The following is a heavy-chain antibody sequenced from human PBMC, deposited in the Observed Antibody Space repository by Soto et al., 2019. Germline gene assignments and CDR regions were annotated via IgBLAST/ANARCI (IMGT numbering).Heavy chain of an antibody. CDR2: VSGSGGST. CDR1: GFTFRSYA. Sequence: EVQLLESGGGLVQPGGSLRLSCSASGFTFRSYAMSWVRQAPGKGLEWVSAVSGSGGSTYYADSVKGRFTISRDNSKNTQYLEMNSPRPEDTSVYYCAKDEKVERLFSAPFDYWGQGTLVTVSS. D-gene: IGHD3-3*01. J-gene: IGHJ4*02. V-gene: IGHV3-23*01. CDR3: AKDEKVERLFSAPFDY.